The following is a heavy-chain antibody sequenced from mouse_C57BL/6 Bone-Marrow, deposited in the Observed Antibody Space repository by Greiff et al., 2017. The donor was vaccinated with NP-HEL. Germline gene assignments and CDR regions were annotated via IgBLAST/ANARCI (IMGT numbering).Heavy chain of an antibody. CDR1: GFTFSSYA. CDR3: ARELYYDYDRAWFAY. J-gene: IGHJ3*01. CDR2: ISDGGSYT. D-gene: IGHD2-4*01. Sequence: EVHLVESGGGLVKPGGSLKLSCAASGFTFSSYAMSWVRQTPEKRLEWVATISDGGSYTYYPDNVKGRFTISRDNAKNNLYLQMSHLKSEDTAMYYCARELYYDYDRAWFAYWGQGTLVTVSA. V-gene: IGHV5-4*01.